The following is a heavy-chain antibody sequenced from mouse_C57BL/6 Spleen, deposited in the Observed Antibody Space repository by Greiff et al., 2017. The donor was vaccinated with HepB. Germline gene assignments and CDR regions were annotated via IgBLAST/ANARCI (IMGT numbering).Heavy chain of an antibody. V-gene: IGHV5-6*01. J-gene: IGHJ1*03. CDR3: ARQRDYGTWYFDV. CDR2: ISSGGSYT. Sequence: EVKLVESGGDLVKPGGSLKLSCAASGFTFSSYGMSWVRQTPDKRLEWVATISSGGSYTYYPDSVKGRFTISRDNAKNTLYLQMSSLKSEDTAMDYCARQRDYGTWYFDVWGTGTTVTVSS. D-gene: IGHD1-1*01. CDR1: GFTFSSYG.